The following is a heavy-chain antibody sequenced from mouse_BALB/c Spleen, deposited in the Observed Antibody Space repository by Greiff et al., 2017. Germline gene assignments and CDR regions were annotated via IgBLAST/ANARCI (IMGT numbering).Heavy chain of an antibody. Sequence: QVQLQQPGADLVKPGASVKLSCKASGYTFTSYWMHWVKLRPGQGLEWIGEINPSNGGTNYNEKFKRKATLTVDKSSSTAYMQLSSLTSEDAAVYYCTATMITGAWFAYWGQGTLVTVSA. CDR3: TATMITGAWFAY. CDR1: GYTFTSYW. V-gene: IGHV1S16*01. CDR2: INPSNGGT. D-gene: IGHD2-4*01. J-gene: IGHJ3*01.